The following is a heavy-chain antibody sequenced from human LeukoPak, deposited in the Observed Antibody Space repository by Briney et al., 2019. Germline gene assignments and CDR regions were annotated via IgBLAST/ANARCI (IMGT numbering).Heavy chain of an antibody. CDR2: ISGSGGST. CDR3: AKDPRPEVPATHFDY. V-gene: IGHV3-23*01. Sequence: PGRSLRLSCAASGFTFSSYAMSWVRQAPGKGLEWVSAISGSGGSTYYADSVKGRFTISRDNSKNTLYLQMNSLRAEDMAVYYCAKDPRPEVPATHFDYWGQGTLVTVSS. CDR1: GFTFSSYA. D-gene: IGHD2-2*01. J-gene: IGHJ4*02.